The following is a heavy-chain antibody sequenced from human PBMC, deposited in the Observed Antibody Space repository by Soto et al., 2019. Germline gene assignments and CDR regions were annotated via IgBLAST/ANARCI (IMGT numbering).Heavy chain of an antibody. CDR3: ARDDSNYGDYYYYGMDV. Sequence: ASVKVSCKASGYTFTSYGISWVRQAPGQGLEWMGWISAYNGNTNYAQKFQGRVTITADESTSTAYMELSSLRSEDTAVYYCARDDSNYGDYYYYGMDVWGQGTTVTVSS. D-gene: IGHD4-4*01. CDR2: ISAYNGNT. V-gene: IGHV1-18*01. J-gene: IGHJ6*02. CDR1: GYTFTSYG.